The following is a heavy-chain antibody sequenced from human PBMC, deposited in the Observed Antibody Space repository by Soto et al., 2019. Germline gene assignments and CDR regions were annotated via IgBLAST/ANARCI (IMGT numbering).Heavy chain of an antibody. J-gene: IGHJ3*02. V-gene: IGHV3-23*01. CDR3: APHVSCSGGSCQYDAFAI. CDR2: ITADGGT. CDR1: GFTVSSHA. Sequence: EVQVLESGGGLVQPGGSLRLSCEGSGFTVSSHAMTWIRQAPGKGPEWVSTITADGGTYYADSVKDRFAMSRDTSESTLYLQMNRLGAEDTAAYYCAPHVSCSGGSCQYDAFAIRGQGTMVTVSS. D-gene: IGHD2-15*01.